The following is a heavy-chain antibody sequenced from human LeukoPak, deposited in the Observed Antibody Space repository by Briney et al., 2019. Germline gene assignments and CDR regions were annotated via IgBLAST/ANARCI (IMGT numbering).Heavy chain of an antibody. CDR3: ARDWNGSGSPNDF. CDR2: IKTDGSEK. J-gene: IGHJ4*02. Sequence: GGSLRLSCAVSGFTFSTYWMSWVRQAPGKELEWVANIKTDGSEKYYVDSVKGRITISRDNAKNSLYLQMNSLRAEDTAVYYCARDWNGSGSPNDFWGQGTLVTVSS. V-gene: IGHV3-7*01. CDR1: GFTFSTYW. D-gene: IGHD3-10*01.